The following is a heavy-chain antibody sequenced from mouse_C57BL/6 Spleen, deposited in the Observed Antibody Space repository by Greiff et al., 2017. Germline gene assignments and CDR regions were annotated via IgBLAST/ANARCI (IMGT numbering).Heavy chain of an antibody. CDR2: INPGSGGT. V-gene: IGHV1-54*01. CDR3: ARSDCGSSPEGD. Sequence: QVQLQQSGAELVRPGTSVKVSCKASGYAFTNYLIEWVKQRPGKGLEWIGVINPGSGGTNYNEKFKGKATLTADKSSSTAYIQLSSLTSEDSAVYFCARSDCGSSPEGDWGQGTTLTVSS. CDR1: GYAFTNYL. J-gene: IGHJ2*01. D-gene: IGHD1-1*01.